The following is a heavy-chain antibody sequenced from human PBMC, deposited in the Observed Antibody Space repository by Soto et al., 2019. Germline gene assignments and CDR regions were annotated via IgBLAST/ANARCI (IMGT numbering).Heavy chain of an antibody. J-gene: IGHJ6*02. CDR1: GGSISSYY. CDR2: IYYSGST. V-gene: IGHV4-59*01. CDR3: ATVLAPRIYGMDV. Sequence: PSETLSLTCTVPGGSISSYYWRWIRQSPGKGLEWIGCIYYSGSTNYNPSLKTRVTISVEMSRNQFSLKLSSVTAVDTAGYYCATVLAPRIYGMDVWGQGTTVTVSS. D-gene: IGHD6-6*01.